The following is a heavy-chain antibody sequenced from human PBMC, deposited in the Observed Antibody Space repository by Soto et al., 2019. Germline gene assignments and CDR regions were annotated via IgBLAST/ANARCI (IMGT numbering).Heavy chain of an antibody. V-gene: IGHV3-9*01. CDR2: ISWNSGSI. CDR1: GFTFDDYA. Sequence: GGSLRLSCAASGFTFDDYAMHWVRQAPGKGLEWVSGISWNSGSIGYADSVKGRFTISRDNAKNSLYLQMNSLRAEDTALYYCAKDIGASGYCSSTSCYYYYYMDVWGKGTTVTVSS. CDR3: AKDIGASGYCSSTSCYYYYYMDV. D-gene: IGHD2-2*01. J-gene: IGHJ6*03.